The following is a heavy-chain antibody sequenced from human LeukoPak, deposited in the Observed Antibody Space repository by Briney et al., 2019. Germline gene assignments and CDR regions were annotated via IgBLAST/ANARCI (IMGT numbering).Heavy chain of an antibody. CDR1: GGSISSGGYS. V-gene: IGHV4-30-2*01. CDR3: ARGSPFDY. CDR2: IYHSGST. J-gene: IGHJ4*02. Sequence: KTSETLSLTCAVSGGSISSGGYSWSWIRQPPGKGLEWIGYIYHSGSTYYNPSLKSRVTISVGRSKNQFSLKLSSVTAADTAVYYCARGSPFDYWGQGTLVTVSS.